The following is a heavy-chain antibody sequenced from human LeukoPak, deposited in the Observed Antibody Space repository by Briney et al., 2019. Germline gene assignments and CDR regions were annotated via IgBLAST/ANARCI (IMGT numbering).Heavy chain of an antibody. CDR3: ARASSDWIGYFDY. Sequence: ASVKVSCKASGYTFTSYAVHWVRQAPGQRLEWMGWIHAGTGNTKYSQKFQGRVTITRDTSASTVYMELRNLRSDDTAVYYCARASSDWIGYFDYWGQGALVTVSS. V-gene: IGHV1-3*01. CDR2: IHAGTGNT. CDR1: GYTFTSYA. D-gene: IGHD6-25*01. J-gene: IGHJ4*02.